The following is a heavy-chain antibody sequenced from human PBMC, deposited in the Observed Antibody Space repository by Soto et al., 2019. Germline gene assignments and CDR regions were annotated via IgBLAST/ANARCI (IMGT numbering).Heavy chain of an antibody. Sequence: SETLSLTCFVSGASMNSYHWSWIRQPAGKGLEWIGHIHSSGSTNYNPSLKSRVTMSVDTSKNQFSLRLMSLTAADTAVYYCARDQGVAAACITWFDPWGKGSLRTVSS. J-gene: IGHJ5*02. CDR3: ARDQGVAAACITWFDP. V-gene: IGHV4-4*07. CDR1: GASMNSYH. CDR2: IHSSGST. D-gene: IGHD6-13*01.